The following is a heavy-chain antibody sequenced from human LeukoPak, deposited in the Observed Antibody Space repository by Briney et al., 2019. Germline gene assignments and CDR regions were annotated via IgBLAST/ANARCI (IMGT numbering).Heavy chain of an antibody. V-gene: IGHV3-30*03. CDR3: AREGVAYFHSSGQPD. Sequence: QPGRSLRLSCAASGFTFSSYGMHWVRQAPGKGLEWVAVISYDGSNKYYADSVKGRFTISRDNSKNTLYLQMNSLRAEDTAVYYCAREGVAYFHSSGQPDWGQGTLVTVSS. CDR2: ISYDGSNK. J-gene: IGHJ4*02. D-gene: IGHD3-22*01. CDR1: GFTFSSYG.